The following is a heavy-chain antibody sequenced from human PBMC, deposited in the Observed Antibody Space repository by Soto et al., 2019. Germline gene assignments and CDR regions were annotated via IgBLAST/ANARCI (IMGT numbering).Heavy chain of an antibody. CDR3: FRESAGSRSFPNNAIDF. CDR2: ISMFGPTP. Sequence: QVQLVESGGGSVKPGGSLRLSCAASGFTFRDYYMAWIRQAPGKGLDWVSYISMFGPTPYYSESVEGRFTISRDDAKNSLFLKVNTLRVEDTPVYYCFRESAGSRSFPNNAIDFWGKGKMVTVSS. D-gene: IGHD3-10*01. CDR1: GFTFRDYY. J-gene: IGHJ3*01. V-gene: IGHV3-11*01.